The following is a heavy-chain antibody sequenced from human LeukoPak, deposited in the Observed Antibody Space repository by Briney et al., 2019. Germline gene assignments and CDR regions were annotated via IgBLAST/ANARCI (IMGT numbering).Heavy chain of an antibody. V-gene: IGHV4-61*02. CDR3: ARGSSSGWPWYFDY. CDR2: IYTSGST. J-gene: IGHJ4*02. D-gene: IGHD6-19*01. CDR1: GGSISSGSYY. Sequence: SETLSLTCTVSGGSISSGSYYWSWIRQPAGKGLEWIGRIYTSGSTNYNPSLMSRLTISVDTSKNQFSLKLSSVTAADTAVYYCARGSSSGWPWYFDYWGQGTLVTVSS.